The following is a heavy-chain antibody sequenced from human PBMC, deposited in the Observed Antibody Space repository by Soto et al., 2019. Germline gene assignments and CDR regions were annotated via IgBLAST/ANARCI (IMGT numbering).Heavy chain of an antibody. V-gene: IGHV3-11*05. CDR1: GFTFSDYY. Sequence: GGSLRLSCAASGFTFSDYYMDWVRQAPGKGLEWVSYISSSSSYTNYADSVKGRFTISRDNSKNTLYLQMNSLRSDDTAVYYCARVWVVKTGVDYWGQGTLVTVSS. D-gene: IGHD3-22*01. CDR3: ARVWVVKTGVDY. CDR2: ISSSSSYT. J-gene: IGHJ4*02.